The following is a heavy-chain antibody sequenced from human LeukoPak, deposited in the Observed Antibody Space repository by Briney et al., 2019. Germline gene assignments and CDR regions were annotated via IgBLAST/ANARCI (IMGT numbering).Heavy chain of an antibody. D-gene: IGHD1-26*01. CDR3: ARDLASTSNWEFDF. CDR2: INPNSGDT. V-gene: IGHV1-2*04. CDR1: GYTFAGYF. J-gene: IGHJ4*02. Sequence: GASVKVSCKASGYTFAGYFIHWVRQAPGQGLEWMGSINPNSGDTEYAPKFQGWVTMTRDTSISTAYVEVRRLISDDTAVYYCARDLASTSNWEFDFWGQGTLVIVSS.